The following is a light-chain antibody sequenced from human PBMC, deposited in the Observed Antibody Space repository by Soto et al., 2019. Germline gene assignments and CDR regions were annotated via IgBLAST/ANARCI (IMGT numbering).Light chain of an antibody. V-gene: IGLV2-14*01. Sequence: QSALTQPASVSGSPGQSITISFTGTTSDVGGYHYASGYHQHPGKAPKLMIYDIRTRPSGVSDRFSGSKSGNTAPLTISGLQAEDEADYYCSSYTSSTPVIFGGGTKLTVL. CDR1: TSDVGGYHY. CDR2: DIR. J-gene: IGLJ2*01. CDR3: SSYTSSTPVI.